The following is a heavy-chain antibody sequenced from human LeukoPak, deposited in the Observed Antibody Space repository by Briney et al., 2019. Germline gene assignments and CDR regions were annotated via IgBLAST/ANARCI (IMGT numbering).Heavy chain of an antibody. CDR3: AKADYYDTSGSD. Sequence: PGGSLRLSCAASGFTFSRYAMSWVRQAPGKGLEWVSAISASGGSTYYADSVKGRFTISRDNSQNTLYLLMNSLRVEDTAVYYCAKADYYDTSGSDWGQGTLVTVSS. V-gene: IGHV3-23*01. J-gene: IGHJ4*02. D-gene: IGHD3-22*01. CDR2: ISASGGST. CDR1: GFTFSRYA.